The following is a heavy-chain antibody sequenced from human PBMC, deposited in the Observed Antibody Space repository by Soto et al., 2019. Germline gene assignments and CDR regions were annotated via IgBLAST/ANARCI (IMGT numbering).Heavy chain of an antibody. D-gene: IGHD6-19*01. J-gene: IGHJ1*01. CDR3: ARARCTYSSGDAQYFQH. CDR1: GGSISSYY. V-gene: IGHV4-59*01. CDR2: MYDNGGT. Sequence: QVQLQESGPGLVKPSETLSLTCTVSGGSISSYYWSWIRQPPGTGLEWIGYMYDNGGTNYNPALKSRVTISVDMSKNQFSLKLTSVTAADTAVYYCARARCTYSSGDAQYFQHWGQGTLVTVSS.